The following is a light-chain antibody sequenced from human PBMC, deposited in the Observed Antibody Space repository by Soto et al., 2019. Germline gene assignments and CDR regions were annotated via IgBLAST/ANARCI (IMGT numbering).Light chain of an antibody. Sequence: DIQLTQSPSTLSAAVGDSVTITCRASQKIRNLLAWYQQKPGRAPKPLIFDASTLRTGVPSRFSGSGSGSEFNFTITGLQPDDFATYFCQQYYTYATFGHGTRLAI. CDR1: QKIRNL. CDR3: QQYYTYAT. V-gene: IGKV1-5*01. CDR2: DAS. J-gene: IGKJ5*01.